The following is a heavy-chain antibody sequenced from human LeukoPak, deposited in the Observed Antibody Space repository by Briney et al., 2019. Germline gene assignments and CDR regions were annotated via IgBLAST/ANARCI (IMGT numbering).Heavy chain of an antibody. Sequence: QPGGSLRLSCAASGLTFSSYEMNWVRQAPGKGLEWVSYISNGGSSTYYADSVRGRFTISRDNAKNSLNLQMNSLRVEDTAVYYCATVGRDARGGYWGQGTLVTVSS. J-gene: IGHJ4*02. CDR2: ISNGGSST. V-gene: IGHV3-48*03. D-gene: IGHD3-16*01. CDR3: ATVGRDARGGY. CDR1: GLTFSSYE.